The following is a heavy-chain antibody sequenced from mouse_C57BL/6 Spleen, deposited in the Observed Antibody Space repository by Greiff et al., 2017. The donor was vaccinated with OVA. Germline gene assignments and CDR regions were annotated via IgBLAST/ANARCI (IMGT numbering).Heavy chain of an antibody. Sequence: VQLQQPGAELVKPGASVKLSCKASGYTFTSYWMHWVKQRPGRGLEWIGRIDASSGGTKYNEKLKSKATLTGDKPYSTAYMQLSRLTSEDSAVYCCASWGTTVEADYWGQGTTLTVSS. V-gene: IGHV1-72*01. J-gene: IGHJ2*01. CDR3: ASWGTTVEADY. CDR1: GYTFTSYW. D-gene: IGHD1-1*01. CDR2: IDASSGGT.